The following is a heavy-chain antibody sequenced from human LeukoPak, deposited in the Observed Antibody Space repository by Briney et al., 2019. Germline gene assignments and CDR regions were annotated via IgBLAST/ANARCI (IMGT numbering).Heavy chain of an antibody. CDR1: GGSLNFHY. J-gene: IGHJ5*02. CDR3: ARDLIS. V-gene: IGHV4-4*07. D-gene: IGHD3-9*01. CDR2: IYASGST. Sequence: SETLSLTCAVSGGSLNFHYWSWIRQPAGKGLEWIGRIYASGSTNYNPSLKSRVTMSVDTSKHQFSLKLTSVTAADTAVYYCARDLISWGQGTLVTVSS.